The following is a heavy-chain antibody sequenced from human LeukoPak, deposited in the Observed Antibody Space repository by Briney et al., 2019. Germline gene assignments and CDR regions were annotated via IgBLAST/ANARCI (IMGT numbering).Heavy chain of an antibody. J-gene: IGHJ6*03. CDR2: MNPNSGNT. Sequence: ASVKVSCKASGGTFSSYAISWVRQAPGQGLEWMGWMNPNSGNTGYAQKFQGRVTMTRNTSISTAYMELSSLRSEDTAVYYCARGSSGSDYYYYYYYMDVWGKGTTVTISS. CDR1: GGTFSSYA. V-gene: IGHV1-8*02. D-gene: IGHD3-10*01. CDR3: ARGSSGSDYYYYYYYMDV.